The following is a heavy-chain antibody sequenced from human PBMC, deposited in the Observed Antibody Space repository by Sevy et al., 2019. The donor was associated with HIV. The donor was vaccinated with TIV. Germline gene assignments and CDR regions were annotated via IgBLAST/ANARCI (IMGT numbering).Heavy chain of an antibody. CDR3: AKCAGHAFWSGRPNYCYP. D-gene: IGHD3-3*01. J-gene: IGHJ5*02. CDR2: IGGSGSGT. V-gene: IGHV3-23*01. CDR1: GFTFSNYA. Sequence: GGSLRLSCAASGFTFSNYAMTWVRQAPGKGLEWVSGIGGSGSGTYYADFVKGRFTISRDNSKNTLCLQMNNLRAEDTAVYYCAKCAGHAFWSGRPNYCYPCGQGTLVTVSS.